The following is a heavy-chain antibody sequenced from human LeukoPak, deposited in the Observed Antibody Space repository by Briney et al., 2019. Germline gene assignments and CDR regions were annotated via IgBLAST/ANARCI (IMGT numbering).Heavy chain of an antibody. J-gene: IGHJ6*02. Sequence: ASVKVSCTASGYTFTSYGISWVRQAPGQGLEWMGWISAYNGNTIYAQKFQGRVTMTEDTSTDTAYMELSSLRSEDTAVYYCATESAAGPFYYYYGMDVWGQGTTVTVSS. CDR2: ISAYNGNT. V-gene: IGHV1-18*01. CDR1: GYTFTSYG. D-gene: IGHD6-13*01. CDR3: ATESAAGPFYYYYGMDV.